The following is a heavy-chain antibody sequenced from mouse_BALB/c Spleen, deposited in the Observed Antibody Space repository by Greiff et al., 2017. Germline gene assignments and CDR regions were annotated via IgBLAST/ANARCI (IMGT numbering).Heavy chain of an antibody. V-gene: IGHV1S137*01. CDR3: ARDDGYYSFAY. CDR1: GYTFTDYA. CDR2: ISTYYGDA. J-gene: IGHJ3*01. Sequence: QVQLQQSGAELVRPGVSVKISCKGSGYTFTDYAMHWVKQSHAKSLEWIGVISTYYGDASYNQKFKGKATMTVDKSSSTAYMELARQTSEDSAIYYCARDDGYYSFAYWGQGTLVTVSA. D-gene: IGHD2-3*01.